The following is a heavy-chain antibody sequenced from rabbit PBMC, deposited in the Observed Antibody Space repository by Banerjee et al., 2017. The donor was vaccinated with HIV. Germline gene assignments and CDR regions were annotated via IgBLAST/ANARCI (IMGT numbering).Heavy chain of an antibody. J-gene: IGHJ6*01. V-gene: IGHV1S45*01. CDR2: IYISSGGT. CDR3: ARNKPGDAAGSYGMDL. D-gene: IGHD8-1*01. Sequence: QEQLVESGGGLVQPEGSLTLTCTASGFSFSTTYWICWVRQAPGKGLEWIGCIYISSGGTYYANWAKGRFTISKTSSTTVTLQMTSLTAADTATYFCARNKPGDAAGSYGMDLWGQGTLVTVS. CDR1: GFSFSTTYW.